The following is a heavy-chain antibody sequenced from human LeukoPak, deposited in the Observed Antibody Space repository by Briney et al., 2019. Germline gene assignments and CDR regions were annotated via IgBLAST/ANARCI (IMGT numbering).Heavy chain of an antibody. J-gene: IGHJ5*02. Sequence: GASVKVSCKASGGTFSSYAISWVRQAPGQGLEWMGRIIPILGIANYAQKFQGRVTTTADKSTSTAYMELSSLRSEDTAVYYCARDPKRLITMIGLSTGVTNFWFDPWGQGTLVTVSS. CDR1: GGTFSSYA. V-gene: IGHV1-69*04. CDR3: ARDPKRLITMIGLSTGVTNFWFDP. CDR2: IIPILGIA. D-gene: IGHD3-22*01.